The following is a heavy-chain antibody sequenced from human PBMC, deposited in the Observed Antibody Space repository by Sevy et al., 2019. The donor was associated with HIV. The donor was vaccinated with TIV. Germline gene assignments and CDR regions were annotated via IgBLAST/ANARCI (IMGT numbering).Heavy chain of an antibody. CDR2: IRLDGSHK. CDR1: GFDVRSYG. CDR3: AKDGNVVVGGDFYYYGMDV. Sequence: WGSLRLSCAASGFDVRSYGMHWVRQAPGKGLEWVAFIRLDGSHKYYADSVNGRFTISRDNSKNTLYLQMNSLRAEDTAVYYCAKDGNVVVGGDFYYYGMDVWGQGTTVTVSS. J-gene: IGHJ6*02. V-gene: IGHV3-30*02. D-gene: IGHD2-15*01.